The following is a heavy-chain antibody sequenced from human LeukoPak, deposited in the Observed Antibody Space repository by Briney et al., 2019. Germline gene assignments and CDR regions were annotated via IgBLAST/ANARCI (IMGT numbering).Heavy chain of an antibody. V-gene: IGHV3-53*01. Sequence: GGSLRLSCAASGFTFSRNYMTWVRQPPGKGREWASLIYSGGSTNYYDYLTGQFTLFRDHSKNTLYLKMNSLRAEDTAVYYCAKGPSIAARQGYFDLWGRGTLVTVSS. CDR3: AKGPSIAARQGYFDL. J-gene: IGHJ2*01. D-gene: IGHD6-6*01. CDR2: IYSGGST. CDR1: GFTFSRNY.